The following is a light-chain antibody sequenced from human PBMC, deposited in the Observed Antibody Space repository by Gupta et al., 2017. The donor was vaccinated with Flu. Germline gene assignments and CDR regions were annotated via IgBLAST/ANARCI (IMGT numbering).Light chain of an antibody. CDR3: ISYAGSYTWV. CDR2: EVT. CDR1: SSDVGAYNY. J-gene: IGLJ3*02. Sequence: QSALTQPPSASGSPGQSVTISCTGTSSDVGAYNYVSWYRHHPGKAPNLIIYEVTKRPSGVPDRFSGSKSGNTASLTVSGLQAEDEADYHCISYAGSYTWVFGGGTKLTVL. V-gene: IGLV2-8*01.